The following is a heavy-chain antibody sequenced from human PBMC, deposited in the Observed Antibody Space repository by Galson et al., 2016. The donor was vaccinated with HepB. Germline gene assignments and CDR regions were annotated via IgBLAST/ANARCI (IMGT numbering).Heavy chain of an antibody. CDR2: ISSNSDYI. J-gene: IGHJ5*02. V-gene: IGHV3-21*01. CDR3: ARCSSATCYRRGGFDP. D-gene: IGHD2-2*02. Sequence: LAWVSSISSNSDYIYSVDSVSGRFTVSRDNARSLLYLQMNSLRAEDTAVYYCARCSSATCYRRGGFDPWGQGTLVTVSS.